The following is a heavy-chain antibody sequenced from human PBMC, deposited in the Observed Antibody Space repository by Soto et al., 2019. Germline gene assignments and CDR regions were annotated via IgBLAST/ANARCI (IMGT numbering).Heavy chain of an antibody. V-gene: IGHV4-31*03. CDR1: GGSISSGGYY. CDR3: ARVGRKLERSDY. D-gene: IGHD1-1*01. CDR2: IYYSGST. Sequence: SETLSLTCTVSGGSISSGGYYWSWIRQHPGKGLEWIGYIYYSGSTYYNPSLKSRVTISVDTSKNQFSLKLSSVTAADTAVYYCARVGRKLERSDYWGQGTLVTVSS. J-gene: IGHJ4*02.